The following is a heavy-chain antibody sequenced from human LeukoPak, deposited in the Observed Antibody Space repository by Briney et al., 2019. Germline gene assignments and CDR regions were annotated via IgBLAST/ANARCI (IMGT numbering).Heavy chain of an antibody. V-gene: IGHV4-39*07. CDR3: ARDSSSRGGFDY. J-gene: IGHJ4*02. CDR2: IYYSGST. CDR1: GGSISSSSYY. Sequence: SETLSLTCTVSGGSISSSSYYWGWIRQPPGKGLGWIGSIYYSGSTYYNPSLKSRVTISVDTSKNQFSLKLSSVTAADTAVYYCARDSSSRGGFDYWGQGTLVTASS. D-gene: IGHD6-13*01.